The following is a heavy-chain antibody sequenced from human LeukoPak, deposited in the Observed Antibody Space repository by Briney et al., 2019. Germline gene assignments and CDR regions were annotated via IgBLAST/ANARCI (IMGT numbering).Heavy chain of an antibody. CDR1: GGSFSGYY. J-gene: IGHJ4*02. V-gene: IGHV4-59*10. Sequence: SETLSLTCAVYGGSFSGYYWSWIRQPAGKGLEWIGRIYTSGSTNYNPSLKSRVTISVDTSKNQFSLKLSSVTAADTAVYYCARHGRLMVYAMLDYWGQGTLVTVSS. CDR3: ARHGRLMVYAMLDY. D-gene: IGHD2-8*01. CDR2: IYTSGST.